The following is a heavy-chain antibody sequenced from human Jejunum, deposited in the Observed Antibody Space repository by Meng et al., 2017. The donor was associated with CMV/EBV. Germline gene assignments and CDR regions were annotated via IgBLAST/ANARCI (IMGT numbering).Heavy chain of an antibody. Sequence: LSCATSGFNFNNYEINWVRQAPGKGPEWVSFIFGGGSSTYYADSVKGRFTISKDDSKNTLYLQMNSLRVEDTAVYYCTRESGYLIWGQGTTVTVSS. D-gene: IGHD5-12*01. CDR3: TRESGYLI. CDR1: GFNFNNYE. V-gene: IGHV3-23*03. J-gene: IGHJ6*02. CDR2: IFGGGSST.